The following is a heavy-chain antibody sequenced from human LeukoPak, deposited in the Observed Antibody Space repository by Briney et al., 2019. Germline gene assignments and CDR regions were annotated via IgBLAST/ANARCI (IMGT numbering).Heavy chain of an antibody. CDR1: GFTFTSYS. CDR2: ISSSSSYI. D-gene: IGHD3-16*01. Sequence: GGSLRLSCAASGFTFTSYSMNWVRQAPGKGLELVSSISSSSSYIYYADSVKGRFTISRDNAKNSLYLQMNSLRAEDTAVYYCARGLGGLSPYFDYWGQGTLVTVSS. CDR3: ARGLGGLSPYFDY. J-gene: IGHJ4*02. V-gene: IGHV3-21*01.